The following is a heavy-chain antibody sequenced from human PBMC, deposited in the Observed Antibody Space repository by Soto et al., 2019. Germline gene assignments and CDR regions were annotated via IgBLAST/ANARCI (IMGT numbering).Heavy chain of an antibody. V-gene: IGHV1-24*01. D-gene: IGHD3-16*01. Sequence: APVKVCCKACGYAFTGYYMRWVRQAPGQGLEGMGGFDPEDGETIYAQKLQGRVTMTEETSTDTAYMELSSLRSEDTAVYYCATDFGGGQNFDYWGQGALVTVSS. CDR1: GYAFTGYY. CDR3: ATDFGGGQNFDY. CDR2: FDPEDGET. J-gene: IGHJ4*02.